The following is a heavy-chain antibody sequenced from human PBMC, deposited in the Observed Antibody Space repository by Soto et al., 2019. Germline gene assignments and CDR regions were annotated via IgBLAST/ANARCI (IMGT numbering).Heavy chain of an antibody. CDR3: ERDREVGAHLYYFHY. CDR1: GFTFSDYY. CDR2: ISVSSTYT. V-gene: IGHV3-11*06. D-gene: IGHD1-26*01. J-gene: IGHJ4*02. Sequence: GGSLRLSCAASGFTFSDYYMSWIRQAPGKGLEWLAYISVSSTYTNYADSVKGRFTISRDNAKKSVYLQMNSLRAEDTAVYYCERDREVGAHLYYFHYWGQVTLVTVYS.